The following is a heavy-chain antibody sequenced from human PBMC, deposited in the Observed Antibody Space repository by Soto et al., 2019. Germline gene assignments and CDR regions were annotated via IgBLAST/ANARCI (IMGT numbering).Heavy chain of an antibody. CDR3: ARDQYYDFWSGYYRAYGMDV. J-gene: IGHJ6*02. D-gene: IGHD3-3*01. Sequence: GVLRLSCAASGFTFSSYNMNWVRQAPGKGLEWASSISSSSSYIYYADSVKGRFTISRDNAKNALYLQMNSLRVEDTAVYYCARDQYYDFWSGYYRAYGMDVWGQGTTVTVSS. CDR2: ISSSSSYI. CDR1: GFTFSSYN. V-gene: IGHV3-21*01.